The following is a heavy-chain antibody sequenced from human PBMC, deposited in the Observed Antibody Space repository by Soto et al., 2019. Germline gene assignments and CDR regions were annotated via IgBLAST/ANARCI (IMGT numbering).Heavy chain of an antibody. CDR2: IYYSGST. Sequence: QLQLQESGPGLVKPSETLSLTCTVSGGSISSSSYYWVWIRQPRGKGLEWIGSIYYSGSTYYNPSHKSQVTISVDTSKNQFSLKLSSVPAAVTAVYYCARKVVPPYYYYGMDVWGQGTTVTVSS. CDR3: ARKVVPPYYYYGMDV. CDR1: GGSISSSSYY. V-gene: IGHV4-39*01. D-gene: IGHD3-22*01. J-gene: IGHJ6*02.